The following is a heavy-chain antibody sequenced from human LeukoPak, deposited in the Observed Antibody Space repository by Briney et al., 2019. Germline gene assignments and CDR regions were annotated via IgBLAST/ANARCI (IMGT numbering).Heavy chain of an antibody. CDR2: INHSGST. CDR3: ARSSSSWSFDY. CDR1: GGSFSGYY. J-gene: IGHJ4*02. D-gene: IGHD6-13*01. V-gene: IGHV4-34*01. Sequence: YPSETLSLTCAVYGGSFSGYYWSWIPQPPGKGLEWIGEINHSGSTNYNPSLKSRVTISVDTSKNQFSLKLSSVTAADTAVYYCARSSSSWSFDYWGQGTLVTVSS.